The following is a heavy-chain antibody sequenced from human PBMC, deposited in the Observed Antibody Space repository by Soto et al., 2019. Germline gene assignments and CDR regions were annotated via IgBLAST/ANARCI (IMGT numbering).Heavy chain of an antibody. CDR2: ISHSGIT. J-gene: IGHJ5*02. V-gene: IGHV4-4*02. CDR3: ARVLRGWFDP. CDR1: GGSITSANW. Sequence: LSLTCAVSGGSITSANWWTWVRQPPGGGLEWIGEISHSGITNYKASLKSRVTMSVDKTKNDVSLKLTSVTAADTAVYYCARVLRGWFDPWGQGTPVTVS.